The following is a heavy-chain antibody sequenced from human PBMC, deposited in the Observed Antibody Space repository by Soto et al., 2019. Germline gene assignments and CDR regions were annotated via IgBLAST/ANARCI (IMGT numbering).Heavy chain of an antibody. V-gene: IGHV4-39*01. CDR1: GGSISSSSYY. CDR3: ARVYTDYYGMDV. Sequence: SETLSLPCTVSGGSISSSSYYWGWIRQPPGKGLEWIGSIYYSGSTYYNPSLKSRVTISVDTSKNQFSLKLSSVTAADTAVYYCARVYTDYYGMDVWGQGTTVTVSS. J-gene: IGHJ6*02. D-gene: IGHD1-20*01. CDR2: IYYSGST.